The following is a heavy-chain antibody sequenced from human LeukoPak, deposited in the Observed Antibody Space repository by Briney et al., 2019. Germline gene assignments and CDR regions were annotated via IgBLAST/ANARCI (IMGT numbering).Heavy chain of an antibody. D-gene: IGHD6-19*01. CDR3: ATKQWLAPPPDS. CDR2: INTDGTVT. J-gene: IGHJ4*02. CDR1: VLTFRKYW. Sequence: PGGSLRLSCAASVLTFRKYWKLWLRHSPGKGRESVSRINTDGTVTTYADSVKGRFTVSRDNADNTMFLQMNSVRDEDTAVYYCATKQWLAPPPDSWGQGTPVTVSP. V-gene: IGHV3-74*01.